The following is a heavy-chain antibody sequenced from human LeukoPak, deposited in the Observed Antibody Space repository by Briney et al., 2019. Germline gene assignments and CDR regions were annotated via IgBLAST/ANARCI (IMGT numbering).Heavy chain of an antibody. D-gene: IGHD1-14*01. CDR3: ARLTRFYYYMDV. CDR2: IYYNGGT. J-gene: IGHJ6*03. Sequence: SETLSLTCSLSGDSIRSYYWSWIRQAPERGLEYIGYIYYNGGTNYNPSLKRRVTISVDTSKNQFSLELRSVTAADSAVYYCARLTRFYYYMDVWAKGPRSPSP. V-gene: IGHV4-59*03. CDR1: GDSIRSYY.